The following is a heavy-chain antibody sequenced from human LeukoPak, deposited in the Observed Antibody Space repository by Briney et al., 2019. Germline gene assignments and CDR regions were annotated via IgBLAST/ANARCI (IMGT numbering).Heavy chain of an antibody. CDR1: GGSFSGYY. CDR3: ARGYDYVWGSYRPD. D-gene: IGHD3-16*02. V-gene: IGHV4-34*01. J-gene: IGHJ4*02. Sequence: SETLSLTCAVYGGSFSGYYWSWIRQPPGKGLEWIGEINHSGSTNYNPSLKSRVTISVDTSKNQFSLKLSSVTAADTAVYYCARGYDYVWGSYRPDWGQGTLVTVSS. CDR2: INHSGST.